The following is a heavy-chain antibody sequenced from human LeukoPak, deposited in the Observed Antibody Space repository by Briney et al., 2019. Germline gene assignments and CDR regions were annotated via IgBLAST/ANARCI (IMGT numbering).Heavy chain of an antibody. J-gene: IGHJ3*02. CDR3: AKSHDGDPKEGAFDI. V-gene: IGHV3-30*02. CDR1: GFTFSSYG. Sequence: GGSLRLSCAASGFTFSSYGMHWVRQAPGKGLEWVAFIRYDGSKIYHADSVKGRFTISRDNSKNTMYLQMNSLRAEDTAVYYCAKSHDGDPKEGAFDIWGQGTMVTVSS. D-gene: IGHD4-17*01. CDR2: IRYDGSKI.